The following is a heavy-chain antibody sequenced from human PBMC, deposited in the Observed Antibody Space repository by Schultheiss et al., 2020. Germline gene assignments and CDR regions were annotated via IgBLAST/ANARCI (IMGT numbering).Heavy chain of an antibody. CDR2: IYYSGST. V-gene: IGHV4-61*05. CDR3: ARHAGDYDILTGYSPNWFDP. CDR1: GGSISSSSYY. D-gene: IGHD3-9*01. Sequence: SETLALTCTVSGGSISSSSYYWSWIRQPPGKGLEWIGYIYYSGSTNYNPSLKSRVTISVDTSKNQFSLKLSSVTAADTAVYYCARHAGDYDILTGYSPNWFDPWGQGTLVTVSS. J-gene: IGHJ5*02.